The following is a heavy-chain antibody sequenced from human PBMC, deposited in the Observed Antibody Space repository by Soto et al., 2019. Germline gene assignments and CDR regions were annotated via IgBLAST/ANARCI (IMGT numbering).Heavy chain of an antibody. Sequence: SGPTLVNPTQTLTLTCSFSGFSLSTSGVGVGWIRQPPGKALEWLAHIYWSGDEHYRPSLKSRLSITKDTSKNQVVLTMTNMDPVDTATYYCARGRAARPVFAFDIWGQGTMVTVSS. CDR2: IYWSGDE. V-gene: IGHV2-5*01. J-gene: IGHJ3*02. CDR3: ARGRAARPVFAFDI. D-gene: IGHD6-6*01. CDR1: GFSLSTSGVG.